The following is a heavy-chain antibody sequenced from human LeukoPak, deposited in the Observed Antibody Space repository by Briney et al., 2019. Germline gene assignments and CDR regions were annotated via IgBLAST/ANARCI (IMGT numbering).Heavy chain of an antibody. CDR2: IGPNNEYI. V-gene: IGHV3-21*06. CDR1: GFTVSSNY. Sequence: GGSLRLSCAASGFTVSSNYMSWVRQAPGKGLERVSSIGPNNEYIYQADSVKGRFTISRDNAKNSLFLQMTSLRAEDTALYYCARVLSGTYPPFYFDSWGQGTLVTVSS. CDR3: ARVLSGTYPPFYFDS. J-gene: IGHJ4*02. D-gene: IGHD1-26*01.